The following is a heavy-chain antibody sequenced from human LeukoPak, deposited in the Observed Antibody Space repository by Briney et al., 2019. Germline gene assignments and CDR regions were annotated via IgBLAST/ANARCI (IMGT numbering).Heavy chain of an antibody. CDR3: ASGDAFDI. Sequence: PGGSLRLSCAASGFTFNSYSMDWVRQAPGKGLEWVANIKQDGSEKYYVDSVKGRFTISRDNAKNSLYLQMNSLRAEDTAVYYCASGDAFDIWGQGTMVTVSS. CDR1: GFTFNSYS. CDR2: IKQDGSEK. V-gene: IGHV3-7*01. J-gene: IGHJ3*02.